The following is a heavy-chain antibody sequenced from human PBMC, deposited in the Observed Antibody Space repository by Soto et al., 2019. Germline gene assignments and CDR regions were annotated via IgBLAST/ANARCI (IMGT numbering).Heavy chain of an antibody. CDR1: GGSISSSSYY. CDR3: ANRIMITFGGVAFDY. D-gene: IGHD3-16*01. V-gene: IGHV4-39*01. J-gene: IGHJ4*02. Sequence: PSETLSLTCTVSGGSISSSSYYWGWIRQPPGKGLEWIGSIYYSGSTYYNPSLKSRVTISVDTSKNQFSLKLSSVTAADTAVYYCANRIMITFGGVAFDYWGQGTLVTVSS. CDR2: IYYSGST.